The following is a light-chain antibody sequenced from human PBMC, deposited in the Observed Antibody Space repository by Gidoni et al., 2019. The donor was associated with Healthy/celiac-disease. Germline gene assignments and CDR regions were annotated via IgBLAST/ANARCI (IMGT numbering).Light chain of an antibody. Sequence: SVLTQYTGTLSLSPGERATLACRASQSVSSSYLAWYQQKPGQAPRLLIYGASRRATGIPDRFSGSGSGTDFTLTIRRLEPEDFAVYYCQQYGSSLYTFGQGTKLEIQ. J-gene: IGKJ2*01. CDR1: QSVSSSY. CDR3: QQYGSSLYT. CDR2: GAS. V-gene: IGKV3-20*01.